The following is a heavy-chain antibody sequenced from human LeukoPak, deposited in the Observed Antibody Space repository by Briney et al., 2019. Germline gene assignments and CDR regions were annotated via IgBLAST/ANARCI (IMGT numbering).Heavy chain of an antibody. J-gene: IGHJ2*01. Sequence: SETLSLTCAVYGWSFSGYYWNWVRQPPRKGLEWIAKINHRGSTTYNPSLQSRVTISADMSKNQFSLRLSSVTAADTAVYYCARSVVAAPRYFDLWDRGSLVTVSS. CDR3: ARSVVAAPRYFDL. V-gene: IGHV4-34*01. D-gene: IGHD6-13*01. CDR1: GWSFSGYY. CDR2: INHRGST.